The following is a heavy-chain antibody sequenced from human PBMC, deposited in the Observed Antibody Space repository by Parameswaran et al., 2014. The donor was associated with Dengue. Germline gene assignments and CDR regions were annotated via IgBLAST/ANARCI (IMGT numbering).Heavy chain of an antibody. V-gene: IGHV3-11*01. Sequence: WIRQPPGKGLEWVSYISSSGTTIYYADSMKGRFTISRDNAKNSLYLQMNSLRAEDTAVYYCARDYYAMDVWGQGTTVTVSS. CDR3: ARDYYAMDV. CDR2: ISSSGTTI. J-gene: IGHJ6*02.